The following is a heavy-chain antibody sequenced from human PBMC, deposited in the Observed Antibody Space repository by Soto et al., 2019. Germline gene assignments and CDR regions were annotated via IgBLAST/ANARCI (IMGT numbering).Heavy chain of an antibody. CDR1: GGTFSSYT. V-gene: IGHV1-69*02. CDR3: ARVLAAAGTSWFDP. D-gene: IGHD6-13*01. Sequence: QVQLVQSGAEVKKPGSSVKVSCKASGGTFSSYTISWVRQAPGHGLEWMGRIIPIIGIANYAQKFQGRVTINADKSTSTGYMELSSLRSEDTAVYYGARVLAAAGTSWFDPWGQGTLVTVSS. J-gene: IGHJ5*02. CDR2: IIPIIGIA.